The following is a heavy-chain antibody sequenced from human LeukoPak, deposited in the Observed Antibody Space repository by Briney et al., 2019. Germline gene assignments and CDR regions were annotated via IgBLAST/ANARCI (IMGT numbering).Heavy chain of an antibody. CDR1: GFTFSTSW. Sequence: GGSLRLSCAASGFTFSTSWMHWVRQAPGKGLVWVSRINTDGSSTSHADSVKGRFTISRDNAKNTLYLQMNSLRAEDTAVYYCARGGMEQWLAFDYWGQGTLVAVSS. D-gene: IGHD6-19*01. V-gene: IGHV3-74*01. CDR3: ARGGMEQWLAFDY. J-gene: IGHJ4*02. CDR2: INTDGSST.